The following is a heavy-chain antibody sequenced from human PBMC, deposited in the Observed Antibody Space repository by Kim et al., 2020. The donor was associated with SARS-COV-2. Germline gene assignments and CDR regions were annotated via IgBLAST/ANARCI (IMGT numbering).Heavy chain of an antibody. J-gene: IGHJ4*02. CDR3: ARAEGSGSYFPYYFDY. V-gene: IGHV3-7*01. D-gene: IGHD3-10*01. Sequence: GGSLRLSCAASGFTFSSYWMSWVRQAPGKGLEWVANIKQDGSERYYVDSVKGRFTISRDNAKNSLYLQMNSLRAEDTAVYYCARAEGSGSYFPYYFDYWGRGTLVTVSS. CDR1: GFTFSSYW. CDR2: IKQDGSER.